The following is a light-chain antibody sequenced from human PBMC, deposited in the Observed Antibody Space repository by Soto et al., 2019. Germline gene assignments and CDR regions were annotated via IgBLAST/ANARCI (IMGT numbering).Light chain of an antibody. Sequence: HLVLTQSPSASASLGASVKLTCTLSSGHSNYAIAWHQQQPEKGPRYLMKLNSDGSHSKGDGIPDRFSGSSSGAERYLTISSLQSEDEADYYCQTWGTGIVFGGGTKVTVL. CDR2: LNSDGSH. CDR1: SGHSNYA. V-gene: IGLV4-69*01. J-gene: IGLJ3*02. CDR3: QTWGTGIV.